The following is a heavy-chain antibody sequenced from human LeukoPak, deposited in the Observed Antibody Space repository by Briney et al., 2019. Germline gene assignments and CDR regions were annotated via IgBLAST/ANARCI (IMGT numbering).Heavy chain of an antibody. CDR3: AREVTIVGAPTFDY. J-gene: IGHJ4*02. CDR1: GFTFSSYE. D-gene: IGHD1-26*01. CDR2: ISSSGSTI. V-gene: IGHV3-48*03. Sequence: GGSLRLSCAASGFTFSSYEMNWVRQAPGKGLEWVSYISSSGSTIYYADSVKGRFTISRDNAKNSLYLQMNSLRAEDTAVYYCAREVTIVGAPTFDYWGQGTLVTVSS.